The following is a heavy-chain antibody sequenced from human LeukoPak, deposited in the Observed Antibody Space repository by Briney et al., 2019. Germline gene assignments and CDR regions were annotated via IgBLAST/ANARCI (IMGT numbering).Heavy chain of an antibody. J-gene: IGHJ4*01. CDR2: IKPDGSGK. V-gene: IGHV3-7*03. CDR1: GFTLSRHW. Sequence: PGGSLTLSCAASGFTLSRHWMSWLRQAPGKGPEWVAHIKPDGSGKYYVDSMEGRFSISRDNAKNSLFLQMSSLRAEDTAVYYCARPSCSGGTCFDYWGHGVLVTVSS. D-gene: IGHD2-15*01. CDR3: ARPSCSGGTCFDY.